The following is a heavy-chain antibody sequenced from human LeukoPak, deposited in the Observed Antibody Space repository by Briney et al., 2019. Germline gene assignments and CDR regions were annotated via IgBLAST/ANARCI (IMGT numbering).Heavy chain of an antibody. Sequence: GESLKISCKGSGYSFTSYWIGWVHQMPGKGLEWVGIIYPGDSDTRYSPSFQGQVTISADKSISTAYLQWSSLKASDTAMYYCARHKGGQLLIFDPWGQGTLVTVSS. D-gene: IGHD2-2*01. J-gene: IGHJ5*02. V-gene: IGHV5-51*07. CDR1: GYSFTSYW. CDR2: IYPGDSDT. CDR3: ARHKGGQLLIFDP.